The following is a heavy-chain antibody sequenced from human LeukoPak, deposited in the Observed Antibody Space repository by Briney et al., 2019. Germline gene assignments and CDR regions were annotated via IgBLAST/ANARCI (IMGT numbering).Heavy chain of an antibody. CDR3: AEDQRRESPHYLDS. V-gene: IGHV3-23*01. Sequence: GRSLRLSCAASGFTFSSYAMHWVRQVPGKGLEWVSGISASGGSTSYADSVRGRFTISRDNSKNTLYVQMNSLRDEDTAVYYCAEDQRRESPHYLDSWGQGTLVTVSS. J-gene: IGHJ4*02. CDR1: GFTFSSYA. CDR2: ISASGGST.